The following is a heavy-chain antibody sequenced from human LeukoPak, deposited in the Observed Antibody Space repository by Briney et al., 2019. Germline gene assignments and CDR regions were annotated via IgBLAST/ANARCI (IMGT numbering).Heavy chain of an antibody. J-gene: IGHJ5*02. V-gene: IGHV3-64*01. CDR3: ARNNWFDP. CDR1: GFTFSSYA. Sequence: GGSLRLSCAASGFTFSSYAMHWVRQAPGQGLEYVSTISSNGGSTYYANSVKGRFTISRDNSKNTLYLQMNSLRAEDTAVYYCARNNWFDPWGQGTLVTVSS. CDR2: ISSNGGST.